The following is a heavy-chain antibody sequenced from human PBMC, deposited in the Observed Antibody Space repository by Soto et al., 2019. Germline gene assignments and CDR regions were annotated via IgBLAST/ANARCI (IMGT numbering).Heavy chain of an antibody. J-gene: IGHJ6*02. CDR3: ARGRSHSTYFYYGIDV. D-gene: IGHD3-10*01. CDR2: FYYNGNT. CDR1: SGPITSYY. Sequence: SETLSLTCSFSSGPITSYYWNWIRQPPGKGLEWIGYFYYNGNTDYNPSLKGRVTISLATSKNQVSLRLTSVTAEDTAVYYCARGRSHSTYFYYGIDVWGQGTTVTVSS. V-gene: IGHV4-59*01.